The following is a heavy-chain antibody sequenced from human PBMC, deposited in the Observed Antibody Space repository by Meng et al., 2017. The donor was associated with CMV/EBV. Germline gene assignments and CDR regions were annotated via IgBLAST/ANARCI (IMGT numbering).Heavy chain of an antibody. V-gene: IGHV4-59*01. CDR3: ARDRDDFWSGRYFDY. CDR2: IYSSGST. CDR1: GGSISSYY. Sequence: SETLSLTCTVSGGSISSYYWSWIRQPPGKGLEWIGYIYSSGSTNYNPSLKSRVTISVDTSKNQFSLKLSSVTAADTAVYYCARDRDDFWSGRYFDYWGQGTLVTVSS. J-gene: IGHJ4*02. D-gene: IGHD3-3*01.